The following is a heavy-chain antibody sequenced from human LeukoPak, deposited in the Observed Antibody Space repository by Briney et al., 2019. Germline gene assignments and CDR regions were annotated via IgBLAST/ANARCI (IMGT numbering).Heavy chain of an antibody. Sequence: SETLSLTCAVSGGFISNINWWSWVRQPPGRGLEWIGEVHQSGVTNYNPSLKSRVTISLDKSNNQFSLKLNSVTAADTAVYFCAENGPWSLKHWGQGTLVTVSS. CDR1: GGFISNINW. J-gene: IGHJ4*02. D-gene: IGHD2-15*01. CDR2: VHQSGVT. CDR3: AENGPWSLKH. V-gene: IGHV4-4*02.